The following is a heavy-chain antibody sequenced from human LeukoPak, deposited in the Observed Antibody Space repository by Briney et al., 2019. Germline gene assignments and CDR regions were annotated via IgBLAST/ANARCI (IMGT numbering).Heavy chain of an antibody. CDR3: ARASIAHFDY. D-gene: IGHD6-6*01. CDR1: GGSISGWY. J-gene: IGHJ4*02. V-gene: IGHV4-59*08. CDR2: IYDSGTT. Sequence: SETLSLTCAVSGGSISGWYWSWIRQPPGKGLEWIGHIYDSGTTNYNPSLKSRVTMSVDSSKNQFSLKLTSVTAADTAVYYCARASIAHFDYWGQGTLVTVSS.